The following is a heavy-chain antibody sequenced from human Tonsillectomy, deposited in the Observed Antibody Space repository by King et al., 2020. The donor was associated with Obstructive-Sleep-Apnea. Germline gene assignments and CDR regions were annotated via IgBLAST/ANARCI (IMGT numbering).Heavy chain of an antibody. J-gene: IGHJ4*02. Sequence: VQLQESGPGLVKPSQTLSLTCTVSGGSISGGGYYWSWIRQHPGKGLEWMGYIYYSGSTYYNPSLKRRVTISVYTSKNQVSLKLSSVTAADTAVYYCAGLTIVDTARDYWGQGTLVTVSS. D-gene: IGHD5-18*01. CDR1: GGSISGGGYY. CDR2: IYYSGST. CDR3: AGLTIVDTARDY. V-gene: IGHV4-31*03.